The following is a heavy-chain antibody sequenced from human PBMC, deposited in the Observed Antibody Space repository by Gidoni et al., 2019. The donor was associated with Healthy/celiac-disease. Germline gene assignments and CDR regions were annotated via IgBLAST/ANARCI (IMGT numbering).Heavy chain of an antibody. CDR2: IIPIFGTA. J-gene: IGHJ5*02. Sequence: QVQLVQSGAEVKKPGSSVKVSCKASGGTFRSYAIRWVRQAPGQGLEWMGGIIPIFGTANYAQKFQGRVTITADESTSTAYMELSSLRSEDTAVYYCARDPISRYCSSTSCYREGWFDPWGQGTLVTVSS. D-gene: IGHD2-2*02. V-gene: IGHV1-69*01. CDR1: GGTFRSYA. CDR3: ARDPISRYCSSTSCYREGWFDP.